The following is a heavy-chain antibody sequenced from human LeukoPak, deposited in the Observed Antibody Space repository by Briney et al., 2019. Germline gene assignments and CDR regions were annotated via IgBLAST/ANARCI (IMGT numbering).Heavy chain of an antibody. CDR2: IWYDGSNK. J-gene: IGHJ5*02. D-gene: IGHD2-2*01. CDR1: GFTFSSYG. V-gene: IGHV3-33*01. Sequence: GGSLRLSCAASGFTFSSYGMHWVRQAPGKGLEWVAVIWYDGSNKYYADSVKGRFTISRDNSKNTLYLQMNSLRAEDTAVYYCAREQSYCSSTSCSKNWFDPWGQGTLVTVSS. CDR3: AREQSYCSSTSCSKNWFDP.